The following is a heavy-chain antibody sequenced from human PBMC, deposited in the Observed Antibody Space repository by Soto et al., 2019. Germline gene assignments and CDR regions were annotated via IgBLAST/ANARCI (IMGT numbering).Heavy chain of an antibody. D-gene: IGHD6-19*01. J-gene: IGHJ3*02. CDR1: GGIFNAAW. CDR2: IKSKGSGDTL. Sequence: QLVESGGGLVKPGGSLRVSCAASGGIFNAAWMNWVRQVPGKGLEWVASIKSKGSGDTLDYASPVKGRFTISRDDSKNTRYLQMNSVKTEDTAVYSCTHTRGWPPSGFDIWGKGTMVTDSS. V-gene: IGHV3-15*07. CDR3: THTRGWPPSGFDI.